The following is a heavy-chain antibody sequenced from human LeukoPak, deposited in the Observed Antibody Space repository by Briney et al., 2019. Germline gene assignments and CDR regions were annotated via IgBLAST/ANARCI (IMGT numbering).Heavy chain of an antibody. D-gene: IGHD3-16*01. CDR1: GGSISSSSYY. CDR2: INYSGNT. CDR3: GRSAGFVHFDH. Sequence: SETLSLTCTGSGGSISSSSYYWVWIRQPPGKELEWIGSINYSGNTYYNPSVKGRVTISVDTSKNQFSLKVTSVTAADTALYYCGRSAGFVHFDHWGQGTLVTVSS. J-gene: IGHJ4*02. V-gene: IGHV4-39*07.